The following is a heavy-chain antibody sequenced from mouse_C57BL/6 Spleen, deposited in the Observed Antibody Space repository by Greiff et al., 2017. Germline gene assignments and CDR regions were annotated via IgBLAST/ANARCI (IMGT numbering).Heavy chain of an antibody. V-gene: IGHV1-52*01. CDR2: IDPSDSET. J-gene: IGHJ4*01. Sequence: QVQLQQPGAELVRPGSSVKLSCKASGYTFTSYWMHWVKQRPIQGLEWIGNIDPSDSETHYNQKFKDKATLTVDKSSSTAYMQLSSLTSEDSAVYYCASYGSSYEDYWGQGTSVTVAS. D-gene: IGHD1-1*01. CDR1: GYTFTSYW. CDR3: ASYGSSYEDY.